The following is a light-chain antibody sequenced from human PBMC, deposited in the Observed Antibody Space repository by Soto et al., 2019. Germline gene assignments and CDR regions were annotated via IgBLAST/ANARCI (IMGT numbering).Light chain of an antibody. CDR1: KLGDKY. V-gene: IGLV3-1*01. Sequence: SSELTQPPSVSVSPGQTASITCSGDKLGDKYACWYQQKPGQSPALVIYQDSKRPSGIPERFSGSNSGNTATLTISGTQAMDEADYYCQAWDSSTVVVGGGTKLTVL. CDR2: QDS. CDR3: QAWDSSTVV. J-gene: IGLJ2*01.